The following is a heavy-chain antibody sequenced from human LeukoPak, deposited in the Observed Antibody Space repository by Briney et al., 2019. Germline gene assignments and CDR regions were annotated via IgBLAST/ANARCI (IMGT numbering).Heavy chain of an antibody. Sequence: ASVKVSCEASGYTFTSYDINWVRQATGQGLEWMGWMNPNSGNTGYAQKFQGRVTMTRNTSISTAYMELSSLRSEDTAVYYCARDRQVRAYYYGSGSYYPRRNWFDPWGQGTLVTVSS. CDR1: GYTFTSYD. J-gene: IGHJ5*02. CDR2: MNPNSGNT. D-gene: IGHD3-10*01. V-gene: IGHV1-8*01. CDR3: ARDRQVRAYYYGSGSYYPRRNWFDP.